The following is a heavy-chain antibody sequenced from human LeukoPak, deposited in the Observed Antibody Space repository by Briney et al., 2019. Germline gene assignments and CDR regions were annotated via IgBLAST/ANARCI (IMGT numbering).Heavy chain of an antibody. CDR2: ISGSGTTT. CDR1: GLTFRSYA. Sequence: GGSLRLSCAASGLTFRSYAMTWVRQAPGKGLEWVSSISGSGTTTYFADSVKGRFTISRDNSKNTLSLQMNSLRAEDTAVYYCANRGKYYFDYWGQGSLVTVSS. D-gene: IGHD1-26*01. J-gene: IGHJ4*02. V-gene: IGHV3-23*01. CDR3: ANRGKYYFDY.